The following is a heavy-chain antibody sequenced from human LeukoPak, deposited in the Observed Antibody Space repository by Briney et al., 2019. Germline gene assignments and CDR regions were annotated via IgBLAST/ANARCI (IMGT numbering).Heavy chain of an antibody. J-gene: IGHJ4*02. D-gene: IGHD3-22*01. Sequence: GGSLRLSCAASGFTFSSYGMHWVRQAPGKGLEWVAVISYDGSNKYYADSVKGRFTISRDNSKNTLYLQMNSLRAEDTAVYYCAKDAVQYYDSSGHDYWGQGTLVTVSS. CDR1: GFTFSSYG. V-gene: IGHV3-30*18. CDR3: AKDAVQYYDSSGHDY. CDR2: ISYDGSNK.